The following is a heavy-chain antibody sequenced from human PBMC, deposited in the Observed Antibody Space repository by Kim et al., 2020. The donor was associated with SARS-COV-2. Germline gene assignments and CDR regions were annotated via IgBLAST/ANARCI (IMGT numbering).Heavy chain of an antibody. CDR3: ARGGRKDSSSWYD. V-gene: IGHV3-21*01. CDR1: GFTFSSYS. CDR2: ISSSSSYI. J-gene: IGHJ4*02. Sequence: GGSLRLSCAASGFTFSSYSMNWVRQAPGKGLEWVSSISSSSSYIYYADSVKGRFTISRDNAKNSLYLQMNSLRAEDTAVYYCARGGRKDSSSWYDWGQGTLVTVSS. D-gene: IGHD6-13*01.